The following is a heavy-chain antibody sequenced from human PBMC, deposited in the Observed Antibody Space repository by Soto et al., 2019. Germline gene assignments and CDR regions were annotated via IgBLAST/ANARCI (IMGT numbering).Heavy chain of an antibody. CDR2: ISKDGSEK. V-gene: IGHV3-7*01. CDR1: GFPFSNYW. Sequence: GGSLRLSCAASGFPFSNYWMTWVRQAPGKGLEWVANISKDGSEKHYVDSVKGRFTISRDNAKNSLYLQMNSLRVEDTAVYFCSRDVVVGAKALNYWGQGALVTVSS. J-gene: IGHJ4*02. CDR3: SRDVVVGAKALNY. D-gene: IGHD2-15*01.